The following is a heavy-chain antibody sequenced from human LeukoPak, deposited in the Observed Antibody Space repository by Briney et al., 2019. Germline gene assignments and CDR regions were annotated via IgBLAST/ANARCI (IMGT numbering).Heavy chain of an antibody. Sequence: GGSLRLSCAASGFTFSSYEMNWVRQAPGKGLEWVSYISSSGSTIYYADSVKDRFTISRDNAKNSLYLQMNSLRAEDTAVYYCARDQSSWFDYWGQGTLVTVSS. D-gene: IGHD6-13*01. CDR3: ARDQSSWFDY. CDR1: GFTFSSYE. V-gene: IGHV3-48*03. J-gene: IGHJ4*02. CDR2: ISSSGSTI.